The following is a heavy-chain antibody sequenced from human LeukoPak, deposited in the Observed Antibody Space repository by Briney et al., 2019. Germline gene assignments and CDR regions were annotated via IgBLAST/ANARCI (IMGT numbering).Heavy chain of an antibody. V-gene: IGHV3-23*01. CDR2: ISGSGPYT. CDR3: AKHGYCSGISCFFDF. J-gene: IGHJ4*02. CDR1: GFTFSSYA. D-gene: IGHD2-2*03. Sequence: PGGSLRLSCAASGFTFSSYAMSWVRQAPGKGLEWVSGISGSGPYTFYTDSVKGRFTISRDSSKNTLYLQMNSLRAEDTALYYCAKHGYCSGISCFFDFSGQGTLVTVSS.